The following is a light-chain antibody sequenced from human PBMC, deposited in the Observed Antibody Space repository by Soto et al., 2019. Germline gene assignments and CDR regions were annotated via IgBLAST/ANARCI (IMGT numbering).Light chain of an antibody. CDR1: SSDVGGYNY. V-gene: IGLV2-14*03. Sequence: QSALTQPASVSGSPGQSITISCTGTSSDVGGYNYVSWYQHHPGKAPKLIIYDVSNRPSGVSNRFSASKSDNTASLTISGLQAEDEDDYYCSSYSTNSPVLLGGGTQLTVL. J-gene: IGLJ2*01. CDR3: SSYSTNSPVL. CDR2: DVS.